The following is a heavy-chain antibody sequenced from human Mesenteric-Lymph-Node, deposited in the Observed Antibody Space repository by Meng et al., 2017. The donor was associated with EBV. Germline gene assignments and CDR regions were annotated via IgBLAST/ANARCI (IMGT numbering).Heavy chain of an antibody. CDR3: ARVTYSGSRYPSVFDY. D-gene: IGHD6-13*01. CDR2: IYYSGNT. Sequence: QPQESGPGLVKPSQTLSLPCTASGGSICSANYWSWIRQPPGKGLEWIGYIYYSGNTYYNPSLESRVTISIDTSKSQVSLKLTSVTAADTAVYYCARVTYSGSRYPSVFDYWGQGNLVTVSS. V-gene: IGHV4-30-4*01. CDR1: GGSICSANY. J-gene: IGHJ4*02.